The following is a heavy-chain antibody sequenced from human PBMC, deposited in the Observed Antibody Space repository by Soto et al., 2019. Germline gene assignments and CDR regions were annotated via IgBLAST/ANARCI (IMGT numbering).Heavy chain of an antibody. D-gene: IGHD3-9*01. CDR1: GVSITHYY. J-gene: IGHJ4*02. V-gene: IGHV4-59*01. CDR3: AADPTPTVYFL. CDR2: ISQSGRT. Sequence: QARLQESGPGLVRPSETLSLTCTVSGVSITHYYGTWIRPSPGKGLEWIGYISQSGRTNYNPSLKSRVSISIDTSKNQFSLNLNSVTAADTAIYYCAADPTPTVYFLWGRGTLVTVSS.